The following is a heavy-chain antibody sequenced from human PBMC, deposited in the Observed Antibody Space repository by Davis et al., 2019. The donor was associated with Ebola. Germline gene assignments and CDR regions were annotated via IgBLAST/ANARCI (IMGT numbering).Heavy chain of an antibody. CDR2: IYPDDSET. CDR3: ARGGPGIRGYVSGGPFDY. D-gene: IGHD5-12*01. V-gene: IGHV5-51*01. Sequence: GESLKIPCNTSGYTFTNYWIGWVLQVPVKGLGWMGVIYPDDSETMYSPSFRGLVTISVDKSLTVAYLQWNSLQASDSGFYFCARGGPGIRGYVSGGPFDYWGQGTLVTVSS. CDR1: GYTFTNYW. J-gene: IGHJ4*02.